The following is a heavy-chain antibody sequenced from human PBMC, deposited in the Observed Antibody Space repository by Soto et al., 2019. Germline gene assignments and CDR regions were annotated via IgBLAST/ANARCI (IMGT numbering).Heavy chain of an antibody. CDR1: GASISITSSS. J-gene: IGHJ6*02. V-gene: IGHV4-39*01. CDR2: IYYSGST. Sequence: SDTLSLTCTVSGASISITSSSWGWIRQPPGKGLEWIGSIYYSGSTYYNPSLKSRVTISVDTSKNQFSLKLSSVTAADTAVYYCARPDTSYYGMDVWGQGTTVT. D-gene: IGHD5-18*01. CDR3: ARPDTSYYGMDV.